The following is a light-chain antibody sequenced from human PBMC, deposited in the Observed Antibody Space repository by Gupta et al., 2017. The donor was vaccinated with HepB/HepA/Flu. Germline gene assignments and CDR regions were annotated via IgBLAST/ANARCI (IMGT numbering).Light chain of an antibody. J-gene: IGLJ1*01. CDR2: GNS. V-gene: IGLV1-40*01. CDR3: QSYDSSLSGYV. Sequence: SVLTQPTSVSGAPGQRVTISCTGSSSNIGAGYDVHWYQQLPGTAPKLLIYGNSNRPSGVPDRFSGSKSGTSASLAITGLQAEDEADYDCQSYDSSLSGYVFGTGTKVTVL. CDR1: SSNIGAGYD.